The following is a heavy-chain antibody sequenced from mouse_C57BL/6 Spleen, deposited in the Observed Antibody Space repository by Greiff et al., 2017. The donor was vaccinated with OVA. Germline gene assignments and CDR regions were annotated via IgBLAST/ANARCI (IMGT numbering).Heavy chain of an antibody. CDR1: GYTFTSYW. D-gene: IGHD2-14*01. CDR3: ARRGYDVGYYYAMDY. V-gene: IGHV1-61*01. CDR2: IYPSDSET. J-gene: IGHJ4*01. Sequence: QVQLQQPGAELVRPGSSVKLSCKASGYTFTSYWMDWVKQRPGQGLEWIGNIYPSDSETHYNQKFKDKATLTVDKSSSTAYMQRSSQTSEDSAVYYGARRGYDVGYYYAMDYWGQGTSVTVSS.